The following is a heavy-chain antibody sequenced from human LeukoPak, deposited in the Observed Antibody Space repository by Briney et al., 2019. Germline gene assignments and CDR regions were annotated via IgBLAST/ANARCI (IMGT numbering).Heavy chain of an antibody. CDR1: GVSISSSTYY. CDR3: AREGAGFFGPLLPDY. J-gene: IGHJ4*02. V-gene: IGHV4-39*07. D-gene: IGHD6-19*01. Sequence: SETLSLTCTVSGVSISSSTYYWAWIRQPPGKGLEWIGSLYYGGSTYYNPSLKSRVTISVDTSKNQFSLKLSSVTAADTAMYYCAREGAGFFGPLLPDYWGQGTLVTVSS. CDR2: LYYGGST.